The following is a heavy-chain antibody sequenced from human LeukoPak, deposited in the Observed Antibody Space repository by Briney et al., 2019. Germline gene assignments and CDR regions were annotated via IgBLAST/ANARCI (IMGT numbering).Heavy chain of an antibody. D-gene: IGHD3-22*01. V-gene: IGHV3-7*03. CDR3: AKDSDSSGYIPEY. J-gene: IGHJ4*02. CDR1: GFTSSTAW. Sequence: GGSLRLSCAISGFTSSTAWLTWVRQAPGKGPEWVADMRQDGSDKYYLDSVRGRFFISRDNAKNSLYLQMNSLRAEDTALYHCAKDSDSSGYIPEYWGRGTLVTVSS. CDR2: MRQDGSDK.